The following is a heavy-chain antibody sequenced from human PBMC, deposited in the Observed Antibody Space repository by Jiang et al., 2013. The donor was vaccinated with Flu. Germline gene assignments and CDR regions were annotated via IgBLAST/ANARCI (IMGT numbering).Heavy chain of an antibody. CDR2: IYYSGST. CDR3: ARDFSTLGFPQYGMDV. J-gene: IGHJ6*02. D-gene: IGHD1-26*01. Sequence: SGSGLVKPSETLSLTCTVSGGSISSYYWSWIRQPPGKGLEWIGNIYYSGSTNYNPSLNSRVTISVDTSKNQFSLKLSSVSAADTAVYYCARDFSTLGFPQYGMDVWGQGTTVTVSS. V-gene: IGHV4-59*01. CDR1: GGSISSYY.